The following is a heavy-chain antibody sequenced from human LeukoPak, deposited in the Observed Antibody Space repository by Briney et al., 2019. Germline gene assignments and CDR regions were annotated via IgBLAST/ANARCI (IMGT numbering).Heavy chain of an antibody. CDR2: INPNSGGT. Sequence: ASVKVSCKASGYTFTGYYMHWVRQAPGQGLEWMGWINPNSGGTNYAQKFQGRVTMTRDTSISTAYMELSRLRSDDTAVYYCARDAADDFWSGYLEDYWGQGTLVTVSS. CDR3: ARDAADDFWSGYLEDY. J-gene: IGHJ4*02. V-gene: IGHV1-2*02. D-gene: IGHD3-3*01. CDR1: GYTFTGYY.